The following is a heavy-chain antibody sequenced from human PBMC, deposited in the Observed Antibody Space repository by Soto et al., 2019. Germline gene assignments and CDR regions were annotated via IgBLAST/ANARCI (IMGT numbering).Heavy chain of an antibody. CDR2: ISWNSGSI. V-gene: IGHV3-9*01. CDR3: AKDTRADGYNPNFDY. D-gene: IGHD5-12*01. CDR1: GFTFDDYA. J-gene: IGHJ4*02. Sequence: EVQLVESGGGLVQPGRSLRLSCAASGFTFDDYAMHWVRQAPGKGLEWVSGISWNSGSIGYADSVKGRFTISRDNAKNSLYLQMNSLRAEDTALYYCAKDTRADGYNPNFDYWGQGTLVTVSS.